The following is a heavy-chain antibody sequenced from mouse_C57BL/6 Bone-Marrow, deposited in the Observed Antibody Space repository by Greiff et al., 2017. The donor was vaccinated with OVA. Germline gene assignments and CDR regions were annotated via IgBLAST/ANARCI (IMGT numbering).Heavy chain of an antibody. Sequence: QVQLQQPGAELVRPGSSVKLSCKASGYTFTSYWMDWVKQRPGQGLEWIGNIYPSDSETHYNQKFKDKATLTVDKSSSTAYMQLSSLTSEDSAVYYCARREHYGSYYAMDYWGQGTSVTVSS. V-gene: IGHV1-61*01. CDR3: ARREHYGSYYAMDY. CDR2: IYPSDSET. J-gene: IGHJ4*01. CDR1: GYTFTSYW. D-gene: IGHD1-1*01.